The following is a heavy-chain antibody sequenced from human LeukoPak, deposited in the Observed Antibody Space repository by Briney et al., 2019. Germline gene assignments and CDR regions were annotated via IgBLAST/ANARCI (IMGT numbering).Heavy chain of an antibody. CDR3: ARHPSYTSGWPLDY. CDR1: GYSFISYW. D-gene: IGHD6-19*01. CDR2: IYLGDSDT. Sequence: GESLQISCQGSGYSFISYWIGWVRQMPGKGLEWMGIIYLGDSDTRYSPSFQGQVTISADKSISTAYLQWSSLKASDTAMYYCARHPSYTSGWPLDYWGQGTLVTVSS. J-gene: IGHJ4*02. V-gene: IGHV5-51*01.